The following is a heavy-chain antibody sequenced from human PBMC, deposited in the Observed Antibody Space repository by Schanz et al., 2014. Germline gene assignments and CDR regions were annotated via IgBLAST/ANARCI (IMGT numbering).Heavy chain of an antibody. Sequence: DVHLLESGGGLVQPGGSLRLSCTASGFPFSDYFMAWIRQAPGKGLEWVSAISGSGGSTYYADSVKGRFTISRDNSKNTLYLQMNSLRAEDTAVYYCVRDSFFAFDYWGQGTLVTVSS. CDR1: GFPFSDYF. J-gene: IGHJ4*02. V-gene: IGHV3-23*01. CDR2: ISGSGGST. D-gene: IGHD3-3*01. CDR3: VRDSFFAFDY.